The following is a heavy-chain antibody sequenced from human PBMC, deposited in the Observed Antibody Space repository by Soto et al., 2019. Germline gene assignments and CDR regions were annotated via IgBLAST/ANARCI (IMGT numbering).Heavy chain of an antibody. J-gene: IGHJ4*02. CDR2: IRSKANSYAT. CDR1: GFTFSGSA. V-gene: IGHV3-73*02. D-gene: IGHD2-2*01. Sequence: EVQLVESGGGLVQPGGSLKLSCAASGFTFSGSAMHWVRQASGKGLEWVGRIRSKANSYATAYAASVKGRFTISRDDSKNTAYVQMNSLKTEDAAVYYCPTPCCSSTSCRDYWGQGTLVTVSS. CDR3: PTPCCSSTSCRDY.